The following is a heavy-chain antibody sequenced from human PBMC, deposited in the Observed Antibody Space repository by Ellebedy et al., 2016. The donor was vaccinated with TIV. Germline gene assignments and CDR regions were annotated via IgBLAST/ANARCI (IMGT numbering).Heavy chain of an antibody. J-gene: IGHJ4*02. CDR1: GFTFSFYW. Sequence: PGGSLRLSCAGPGFTFSFYWMSWVRQAPGKGPEWVANINKDGSAKFYVDSVKGRFTISRDNAKNSLYLQMNSLRAEDTAVYYCASPPGVVALWGQGTLVTVSS. CDR2: INKDGSAK. V-gene: IGHV3-7*03. D-gene: IGHD3-10*01. CDR3: ASPPGVVAL.